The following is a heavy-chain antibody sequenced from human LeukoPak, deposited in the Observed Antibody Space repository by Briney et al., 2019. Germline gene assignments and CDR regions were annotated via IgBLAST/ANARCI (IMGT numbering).Heavy chain of an antibody. CDR2: ISDSTSYI. V-gene: IGHV3-21*01. J-gene: IGHJ5*02. CDR3: ARGTEMATVGSWFDP. CDR1: EFSVGSNY. D-gene: IGHD5-24*01. Sequence: GGFLRLSCAASEFSVGSNYMTWVRQAPGKGLEWVSSISDSTSYIYYADSLKGRFTISRDNAKNSLYLQMNSLRAEDTAVYYCARGTEMATVGSWFDPWGQGTLVTVSS.